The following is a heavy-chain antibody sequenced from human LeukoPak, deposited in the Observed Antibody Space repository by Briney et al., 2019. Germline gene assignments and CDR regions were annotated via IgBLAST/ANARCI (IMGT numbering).Heavy chain of an antibody. CDR1: GFTFSSYW. J-gene: IGHJ4*02. V-gene: IGHV3-7*03. Sequence: PGGSLRLSCAASGFTFSSYWMSWVRQAPGKGLEWVANIKQDGSEKYYVDSVKGRFTISRDNAKNSLYLQMNSLRAEDTAVYYCARDRPNYYGSDGHYYRRDGDYWGRGTLLSVSS. CDR3: ARDRPNYYGSDGHYYRRDGDY. D-gene: IGHD3-22*01. CDR2: IKQDGSEK.